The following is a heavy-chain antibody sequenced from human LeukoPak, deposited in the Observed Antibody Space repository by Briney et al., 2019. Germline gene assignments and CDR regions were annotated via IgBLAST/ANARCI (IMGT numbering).Heavy chain of an antibody. CDR2: IIPIFGTA. D-gene: IGHD2-15*01. CDR3: ASGGYGQYYFDY. Sequence: ASVKVSCKDSGGTFSSYAISWVRQAPGQGLEWMGGIIPIFGTANYAQKFQGRVTITADESTSTAYMELSSLRSEDTAVYYCASGGYGQYYFDYWGQGTLVTVSS. V-gene: IGHV1-69*13. J-gene: IGHJ4*02. CDR1: GGTFSSYA.